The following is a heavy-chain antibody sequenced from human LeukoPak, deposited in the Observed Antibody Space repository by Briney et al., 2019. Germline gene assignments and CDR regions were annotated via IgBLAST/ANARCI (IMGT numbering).Heavy chain of an antibody. J-gene: IGHJ4*02. D-gene: IGHD2-21*01. Sequence: APSVTVSCKASGGSFSSYAISWVRQAHGQGLEWEGGGIPIFGTANYEHKFQGRVTITADKSTSTAYMEPSSLRSEDTAVYYCARDAKYCGGDCWGQGTLVTVSS. CDR1: GGSFSSYA. CDR2: GIPIFGTA. V-gene: IGHV1-69*06. CDR3: ARDAKYCGGDC.